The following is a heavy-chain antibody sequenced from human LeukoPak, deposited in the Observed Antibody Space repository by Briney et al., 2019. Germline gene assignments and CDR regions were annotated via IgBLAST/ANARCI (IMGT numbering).Heavy chain of an antibody. J-gene: IGHJ5*02. CDR2: MNPNSGNT. V-gene: IGHV1-8*01. CDR1: GYTFTSYD. Sequence: ASVKVSCKASGYTFTSYDINWVRQATGQGLEWMGWMNPNSGNTGYAQKFQGRVTMTRNTSISTAYMELSSLRSEDTAVYYCARGLKRKITIFGVVPYQLTNWFDPWGQGTLVTVSS. D-gene: IGHD3-3*01. CDR3: ARGLKRKITIFGVVPYQLTNWFDP.